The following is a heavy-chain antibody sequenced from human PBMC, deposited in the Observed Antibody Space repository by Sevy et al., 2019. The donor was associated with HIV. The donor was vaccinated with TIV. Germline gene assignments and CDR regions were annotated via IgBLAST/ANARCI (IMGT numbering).Heavy chain of an antibody. V-gene: IGHV1-2*02. Sequence: ASVKVSCKASGYIFSDYHIHWARQAPGQRLEWMGWINGKSGDTEYAEKFQGRVTMSRDTSISTAYMELTRLQSDDTAVYCCAKVGVGWSAFVEHWGQGTLVTASS. CDR1: GYIFSDYH. CDR2: INGKSGDT. CDR3: AKVGVGWSAFVEH. D-gene: IGHD3-3*01. J-gene: IGHJ1*01.